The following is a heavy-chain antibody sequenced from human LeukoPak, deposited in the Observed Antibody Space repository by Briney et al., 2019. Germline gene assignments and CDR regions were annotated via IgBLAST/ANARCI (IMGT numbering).Heavy chain of an antibody. CDR3: AKDSGSGFYEMTY. D-gene: IGHD3-22*01. J-gene: IGHJ4*02. V-gene: IGHV1-3*04. Sequence: ASVKVSCKASGYIFTNYAIHWVRQAPGQRLEWMGWINTDNRNTQYSQKFQGRVTITIDTSASTAYMELRTLRSEDTAVYYCAKDSGSGFYEMTYGGQGTLVIVS. CDR2: INTDNRNT. CDR1: GYIFTNYA.